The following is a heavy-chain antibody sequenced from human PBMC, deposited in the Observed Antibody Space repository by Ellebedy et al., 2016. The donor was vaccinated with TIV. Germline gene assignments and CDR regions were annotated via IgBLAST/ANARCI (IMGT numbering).Heavy chain of an antibody. J-gene: IGHJ4*02. V-gene: IGHV1-18*01. D-gene: IGHD2-2*01. CDR1: GYMFANSG. CDR2: IAAHNGDT. Sequence: ASVKVSXXASGYMFANSGISWVRQAPGQGLEWMGWIAAHNGDTQYAQKVQGRVTMTTDTSTSIAYMELRSLRSDDTAVYYCVRDSLRLSSTGWGQGTLVTVSS. CDR3: VRDSLRLSSTG.